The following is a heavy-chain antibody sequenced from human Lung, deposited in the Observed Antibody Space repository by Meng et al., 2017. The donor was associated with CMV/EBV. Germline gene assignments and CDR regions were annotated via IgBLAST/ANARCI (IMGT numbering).Heavy chain of an antibody. Sequence: QVQLQESGPGLWKPSGTLSLTCAVSGGSISSSNWWSWVRQPSGKGLEWIGEIYHSGSTNYNPSLKSRVTISVDKSKNQFSLKLSSVTAADTAVYYCASFPPPGKQWLVTDYWGQGTLVTVSS. V-gene: IGHV4-4*02. J-gene: IGHJ4*02. CDR3: ASFPPPGKQWLVTDY. CDR2: IYHSGST. D-gene: IGHD6-19*01. CDR1: GGSISSSNW.